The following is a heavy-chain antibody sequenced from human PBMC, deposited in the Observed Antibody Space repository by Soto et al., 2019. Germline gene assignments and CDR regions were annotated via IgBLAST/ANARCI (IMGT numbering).Heavy chain of an antibody. J-gene: IGHJ5*02. CDR3: ARGAFPDFRSGYYSAFDP. D-gene: IGHD3-3*01. Sequence: GESLKISCKGSGYSFTSYWIGWVRQMPGKGLEWMGIIYPGDSDTRYSPSFQGQVTISADKSISTAYLQWSSLKASDTAMYYCARGAFPDFRSGYYSAFDPWGQGTLVTVSS. CDR2: IYPGDSDT. CDR1: GYSFTSYW. V-gene: IGHV5-51*01.